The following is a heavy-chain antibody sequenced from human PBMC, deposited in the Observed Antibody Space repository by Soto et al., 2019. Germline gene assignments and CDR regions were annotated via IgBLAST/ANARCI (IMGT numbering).Heavy chain of an antibody. Sequence: QVQLLESGGGVVQPGRSLRLSCAASGFTFSSYGMHWVRQAPGKGLEWVAVISYDGSNKYYADSVKGRFTISRDNSKNTLYLQMNSLRAEDTAVYYCALTVVTNDAFDIWGQGTMVTVSS. CDR2: ISYDGSNK. V-gene: IGHV3-30*03. J-gene: IGHJ3*02. CDR3: ALTVVTNDAFDI. D-gene: IGHD2-15*01. CDR1: GFTFSSYG.